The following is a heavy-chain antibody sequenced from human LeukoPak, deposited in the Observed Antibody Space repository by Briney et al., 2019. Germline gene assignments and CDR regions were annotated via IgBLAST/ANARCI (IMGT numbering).Heavy chain of an antibody. CDR1: GGSFSGYY. CDR2: INHSGST. Sequence: SETLSLTCAVYGGSFSGYYWSWTRQPPGKGLEWLGEINHSGSTHYNPSLKSRVTISVDTSKNQFSLKLSSVTAADTAVYYCAREPTLPGIVAAGRWAFDIWGQGTMVTVSS. CDR3: AREPTLPGIVAAGRWAFDI. J-gene: IGHJ3*02. V-gene: IGHV4-34*01. D-gene: IGHD6-13*01.